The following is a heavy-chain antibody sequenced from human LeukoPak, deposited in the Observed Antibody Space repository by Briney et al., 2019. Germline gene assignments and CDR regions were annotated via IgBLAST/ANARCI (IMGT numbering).Heavy chain of an antibody. D-gene: IGHD5-24*01. CDR3: ARADGCGLDV. J-gene: IGHJ6*02. Sequence: SETLSLTCSVSGDSISNQYCNWIRQPPGKGLEWIGYVHYSGGTNHNPSLKSRVTTSVDTSKNQCSLRLSSVTAADTAVYYCARADGCGLDVWGRGTTVIVSS. CDR2: VHYSGGT. CDR1: GDSISNQY. V-gene: IGHV4-59*11.